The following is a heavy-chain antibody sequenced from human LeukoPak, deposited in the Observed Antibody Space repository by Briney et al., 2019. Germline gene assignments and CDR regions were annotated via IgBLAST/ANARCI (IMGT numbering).Heavy chain of an antibody. CDR3: ARRRYDILTGSVEVGDY. CDR1: GFTFSDYY. D-gene: IGHD3-9*01. J-gene: IGHJ4*02. CDR2: IRSSGSTI. V-gene: IGHV3-11*04. Sequence: GGSLRLSCAASGFTFSDYYMSWIRQAPGKGLEWVSYIRSSGSTIYYADSVKGRFTISRDNAKNSLYLQMNSLRAEDTAVYYCARRRYDILTGSVEVGDYWGQGTLVTVSS.